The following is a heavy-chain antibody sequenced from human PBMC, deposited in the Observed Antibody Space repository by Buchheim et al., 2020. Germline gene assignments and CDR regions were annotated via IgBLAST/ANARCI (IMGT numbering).Heavy chain of an antibody. CDR2: ISGSGGST. V-gene: IGHV3-23*01. J-gene: IGHJ6*02. Sequence: EVQLLESGGGLVQPGGSLRLSCAASGFTFSSYAMSWVRQAPGKGLEWVSAISGSGGSTYYADSVKARFTISRDNSKHTLSLQMNSLRAEDTAVYYCAKAFKSGVPIYYYGMDVWGQGTT. CDR3: AKAFKSGVPIYYYGMDV. CDR1: GFTFSSYA. D-gene: IGHD3-10*01.